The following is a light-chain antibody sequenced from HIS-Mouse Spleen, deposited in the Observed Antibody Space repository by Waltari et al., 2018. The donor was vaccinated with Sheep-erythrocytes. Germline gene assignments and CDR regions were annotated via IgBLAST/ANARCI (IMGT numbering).Light chain of an antibody. CDR2: EGS. CDR3: CSYAGSSTPWV. J-gene: IGLJ3*02. Sequence: QSALTQPASVSGSPGQSITISCTGTSSDVGSYNLVSWYQQHPGKAPKPMIYEGSKRPSGGSNRFSGSKSGNTASLTISGLQAEDEADYYGCSYAGSSTPWVFGGGTKLTVL. V-gene: IGLV2-23*01. CDR1: SSDVGSYNL.